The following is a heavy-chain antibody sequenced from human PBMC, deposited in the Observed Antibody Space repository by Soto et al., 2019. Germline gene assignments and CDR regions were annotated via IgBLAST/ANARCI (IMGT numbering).Heavy chain of an antibody. CDR2: LDSYGSST. J-gene: IGHJ6*02. CDR3: ARAGGSCSGGSCTHLYFYGIDV. Sequence: EVQLVESGGGLVQPGGSLRVSCAASGFTFSRFWMHWVRQAPGMGLVWVSRLDSYGSSTNYADSVKGRFTISRDNAKNTLYLQMNSLRAEDTAVYYCARAGGSCSGGSCTHLYFYGIDVWGQGTTVTVSS. D-gene: IGHD2-15*01. V-gene: IGHV3-74*01. CDR1: GFTFSRFW.